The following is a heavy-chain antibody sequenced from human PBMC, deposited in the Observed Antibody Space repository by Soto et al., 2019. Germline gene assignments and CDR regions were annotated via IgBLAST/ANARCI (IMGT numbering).Heavy chain of an antibody. CDR1: GFPGSNNY. Sequence: EVQLVESGGGLVQPGGSLRLSCAASGFPGSNNYMSWVRQAPGKGLEWVSILSNTGGTYYTDSVEGRFTIYRHNSKNTLYLQMNSLRAEDTAVYYWAKTYMVRGLTYDAFDVWGQGTKVTVSS. J-gene: IGHJ3*01. D-gene: IGHD3-10*01. V-gene: IGHV3-53*04. CDR3: AKTYMVRGLTYDAFDV. CDR2: LSNTGGT.